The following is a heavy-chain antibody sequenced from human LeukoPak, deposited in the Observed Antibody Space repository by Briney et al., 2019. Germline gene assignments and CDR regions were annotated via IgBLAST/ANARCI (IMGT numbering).Heavy chain of an antibody. CDR3: AGGTFDY. J-gene: IGHJ4*02. V-gene: IGHV3-30-3*01. CDR2: ISYDGSNK. CDR1: GFTFSSYA. D-gene: IGHD3-16*01. Sequence: GRSLRLSCAASGFTFSSYAMHWVRQAPGKGLEWVAVISYDGSNKYYADSVKGRFTISRDNSKNTLYLQMNSLRAEDTPVYYCAGGTFDYWGQGTLVTVSS.